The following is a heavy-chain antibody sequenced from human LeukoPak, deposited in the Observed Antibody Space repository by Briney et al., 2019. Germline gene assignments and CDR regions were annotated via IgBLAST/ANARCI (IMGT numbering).Heavy chain of an antibody. CDR1: GFTVSSSY. CDR3: AREVVSSPSYCDS. CDR2: FYRGDRT. V-gene: IGHV3-53*01. D-gene: IGHD2-15*01. J-gene: IGHJ4*02. Sequence: GGSLRLSCAASGFTVSSSYMYWGRQAPGKGLEGVSFFYRGDRTHYAESVRGRFTISRDNSKNTLYLLMNSLIPDDTALYYCAREVVSSPSYCDSWGQGTLVTVSS.